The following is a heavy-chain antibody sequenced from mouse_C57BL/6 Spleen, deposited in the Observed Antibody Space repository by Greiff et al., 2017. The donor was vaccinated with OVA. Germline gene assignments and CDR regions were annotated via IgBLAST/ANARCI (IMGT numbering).Heavy chain of an antibody. V-gene: IGHV1-37*01. CDR2: INPYNGDT. CDR1: GYSFTGYF. Sequence: VQLQQSGPELVKPGASVKISCKASGYSFTGYFMNWVKQSHGKSLEWIGRINPYNGDTFYNQKFKGKATLTVDKSSSTAHMELLSLTSEDFAVYYSAREEGLYYGSSFYYFDYWGQGTTLTVSS. D-gene: IGHD1-1*01. J-gene: IGHJ2*01. CDR3: AREEGLYYGSSFYYFDY.